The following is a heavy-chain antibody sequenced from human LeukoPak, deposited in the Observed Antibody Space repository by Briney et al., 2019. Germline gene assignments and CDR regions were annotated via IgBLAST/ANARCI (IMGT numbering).Heavy chain of an antibody. Sequence: GESLKISCKGSGYSFTSYWIGWVRQMPGKGLEWMGIIYPGDSYTRYNPSFQGQVTISADKSISTAYLQWGSLKASDTAMYYCARTVPVNVNAFDIWGQGTMVTVSS. J-gene: IGHJ3*02. V-gene: IGHV5-51*01. CDR1: GYSFTSYW. CDR2: IYPGDSYT. D-gene: IGHD4-17*01. CDR3: ARTVPVNVNAFDI.